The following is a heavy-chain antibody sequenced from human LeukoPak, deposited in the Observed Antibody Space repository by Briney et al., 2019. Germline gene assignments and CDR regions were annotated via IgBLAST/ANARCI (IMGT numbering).Heavy chain of an antibody. CDR3: ARESDRIQLWLL. V-gene: IGHV1-2*02. CDR1: GYTFTSYD. Sequence: ASVKVSCKASGYTFTSYDINWVRQATGQGLEWMGWINPNSGGTNYAQKFQGRVTMTRDTSISTAYMELSRLRSDDTAVYYCARESDRIQLWLLWGQGTLVTVSS. CDR2: INPNSGGT. J-gene: IGHJ4*02. D-gene: IGHD5-18*01.